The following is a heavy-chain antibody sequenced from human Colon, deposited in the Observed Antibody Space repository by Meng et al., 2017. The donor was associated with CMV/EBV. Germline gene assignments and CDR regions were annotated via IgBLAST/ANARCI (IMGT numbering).Heavy chain of an antibody. J-gene: IGHJ6*02. D-gene: IGHD2-2*02. Sequence: GESLKISCAASGFTFSDYYMSWIRQAPGKGPEWVSYISAAGTTIKYADSAKGRFTISRENAKNSLYLEMNSLRAEDTAVYYCARRGYCASTSCYMHYGMDVWGQGTSVTVSS. CDR1: GFTFSDYY. CDR3: ARRGYCASTSCYMHYGMDV. V-gene: IGHV3-11*04. CDR2: ISAAGTTI.